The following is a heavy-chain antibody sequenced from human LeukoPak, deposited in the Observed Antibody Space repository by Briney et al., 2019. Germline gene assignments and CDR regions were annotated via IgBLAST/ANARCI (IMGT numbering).Heavy chain of an antibody. D-gene: IGHD2-21*02. CDR1: GGSISSSSYY. Sequence: PSETLSLTCTVSGGSISSSSYYWGWIRQPPGKGLEWIGSIYYSGSTYYNPSLKSRVTISVDTSKNQFSLKLSSVTAADTAVYYCARGQPSLVVTATRDAFDIWGQGTMVTVSS. V-gene: IGHV4-39*07. CDR3: ARGQPSLVVTATRDAFDI. CDR2: IYYSGST. J-gene: IGHJ3*02.